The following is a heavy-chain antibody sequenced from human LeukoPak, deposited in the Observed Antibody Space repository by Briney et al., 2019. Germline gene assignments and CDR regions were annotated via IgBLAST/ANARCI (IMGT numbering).Heavy chain of an antibody. J-gene: IGHJ4*02. CDR1: GGSISSYY. V-gene: IGHV4-4*07. D-gene: IGHD6-19*01. CDR2: IYTSGST. CDR3: ARAERESIAVAGTVDY. Sequence: RPSETLSLTCTVSGGSISSYYWSWIRQPAGKGLEWIGRIYTSGSTNHNPSLKSRVTISVDTSKNQFSLKLSSVTAADTAVYYCARAERESIAVAGTVDYWGQGTLVTVSS.